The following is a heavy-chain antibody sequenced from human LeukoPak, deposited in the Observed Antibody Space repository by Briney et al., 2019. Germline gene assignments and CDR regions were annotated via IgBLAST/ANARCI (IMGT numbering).Heavy chain of an antibody. Sequence: ASVKVSCKASGYTFTGYYTHWVRQAPGQGLEWMGRINPNSGGTNYAQKFQGRVTMTRDTSISTAYMELSRLRSDDTAVYYCARAKENYYDSSGYYYWGQGTLVTVSS. CDR2: INPNSGGT. D-gene: IGHD3-22*01. CDR1: GYTFTGYY. CDR3: ARAKENYYDSSGYYY. V-gene: IGHV1-2*06. J-gene: IGHJ4*02.